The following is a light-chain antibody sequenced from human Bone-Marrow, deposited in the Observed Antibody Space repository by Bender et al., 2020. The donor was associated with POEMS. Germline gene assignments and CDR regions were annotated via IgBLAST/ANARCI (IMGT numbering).Light chain of an antibody. J-gene: IGLJ2*01. V-gene: IGLV2-11*01. Sequence: QSALTQPRSVSGSPGQSVTISCTGSSSDVGGYNYVSWYQQHPGKAPKLMIFEVNKRPSGVPDRFAGSKSGNTASLTVSGLQAEDEADYYCSSYTNSNTLIFGGGTKVTVL. CDR2: EVN. CDR1: SSDVGGYNY. CDR3: SSYTNSNTLI.